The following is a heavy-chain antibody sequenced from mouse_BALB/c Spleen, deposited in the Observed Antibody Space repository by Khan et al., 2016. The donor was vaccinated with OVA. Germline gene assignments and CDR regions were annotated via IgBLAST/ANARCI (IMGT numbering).Heavy chain of an antibody. CDR3: ARRGYDEAWFAY. J-gene: IGHJ3*01. D-gene: IGHD2-2*01. CDR2: ISSAGSYT. CDR1: GFTFSNYD. Sequence: EVELVESGGDLVKPGGSLKLSCAASGFTFSNYDMSWVRQTPDKRLEGVATISSAGSYTYYPDSGKGRFTISRDNAKNTLYLQMSSLKSEDTAMYYCARRGYDEAWFAYWGQGPLVTVSA. V-gene: IGHV5-6*01.